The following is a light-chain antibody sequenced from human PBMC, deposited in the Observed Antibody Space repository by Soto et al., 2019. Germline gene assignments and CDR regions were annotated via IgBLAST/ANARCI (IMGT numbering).Light chain of an antibody. J-gene: IGKJ1*01. Sequence: EIVMTQSPATLSVSPGERATLSCRASQSVSINLAWYQQKPGQAPRLLMYGASTRATGIPARFSGSGSGTEFTLTISGMQSEDSAVYVCQQYENWLTFGQGTKVEIK. V-gene: IGKV3-15*01. CDR1: QSVSIN. CDR3: QQYENWLT. CDR2: GAS.